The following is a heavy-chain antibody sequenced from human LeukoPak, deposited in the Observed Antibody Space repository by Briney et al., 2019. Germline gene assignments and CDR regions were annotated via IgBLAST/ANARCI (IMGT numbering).Heavy chain of an antibody. D-gene: IGHD3-22*01. CDR3: ARDQEAYYYDSSAYNYFDY. V-gene: IGHV1-18*01. Sequence: GASVKVSCKASGYTFTRNGISLVRQAPGQGLEWMGWISGYNGNTNYAQKLQGRVTMTTDTSTSTAYMELRSLRSDDTAVYYCARDQEAYYYDSSAYNYFDYWGQGTLVTVSS. J-gene: IGHJ4*02. CDR2: ISGYNGNT. CDR1: GYTFTRNG.